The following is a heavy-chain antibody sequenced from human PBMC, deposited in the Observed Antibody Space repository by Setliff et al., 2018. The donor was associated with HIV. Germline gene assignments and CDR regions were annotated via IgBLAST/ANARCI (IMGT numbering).Heavy chain of an antibody. CDR2: IYTGGRT. D-gene: IGHD2-2*01. J-gene: IGHJ4*02. V-gene: IGHV4-4*07. CDR1: DDSISSNY. CDR3: ARDRMPMASWVPDK. Sequence: PSETLSLTCTVSDDSISSNYWSWIRQSAGKGLEWVGRIYTGGRTNYNPSLEGRVTMSVDTSKNQFSLNLSSVTAADTAVYYCARDRMPMASWVPDKWGQGTLVTVSS.